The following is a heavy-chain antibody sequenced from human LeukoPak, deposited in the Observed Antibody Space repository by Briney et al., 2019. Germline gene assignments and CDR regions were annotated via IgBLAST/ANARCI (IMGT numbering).Heavy chain of an antibody. CDR1: GYSFSSYH. CDR2: INPSGDST. CDR3: ARENDYGNNWFDP. J-gene: IGHJ5*02. V-gene: IGHV1-46*01. D-gene: IGHD4-17*01. Sequence: SVKVSCKASGYSFSSYHMHWVRQAPGQGLEWMGIINPSGDSTTYAQKFQGRVTMTRDTSTRTVYMELSSLRSDDTAVYYCARENDYGNNWFDPWGQGTLVTVSS.